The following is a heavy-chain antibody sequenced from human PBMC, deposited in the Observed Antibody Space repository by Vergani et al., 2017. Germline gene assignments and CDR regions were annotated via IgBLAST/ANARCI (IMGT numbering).Heavy chain of an antibody. CDR2: ISAYNGNT. V-gene: IGHV1-18*01. J-gene: IGHJ4*02. D-gene: IGHD3-3*01. CDR1: GYTFTSYG. Sequence: QVQLVQSGAEVKKPGASVKVSCKASGYTFTSYGISWVRQAPGQGLEWMGWISAYNGNTNYAQKLQGRVTMTTDTSTSTAYMELRSLRSDDTAVYYCARDTHDFWSGYYVYFDYWGQGTLVTVSS. CDR3: ARDTHDFWSGYYVYFDY.